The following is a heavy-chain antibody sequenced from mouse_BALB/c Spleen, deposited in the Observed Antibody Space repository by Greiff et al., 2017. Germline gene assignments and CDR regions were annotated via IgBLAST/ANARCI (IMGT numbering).Heavy chain of an antibody. Sequence: VKLQESGAELARPGASVKLSCKASGYTFTSYWMQWVKQRPGQGLEWIGAIYPGDGDTRYTQKFKGKATLTADKSSSTAYMQLSSLASEDSAVYYCARSGRYDERDYYAMDCWGQGTSVTVSS. CDR3: ARSGRYDERDYYAMDC. D-gene: IGHD2-14*01. J-gene: IGHJ4*01. CDR2: IYPGDGDT. V-gene: IGHV1-87*01. CDR1: GYTFTSYW.